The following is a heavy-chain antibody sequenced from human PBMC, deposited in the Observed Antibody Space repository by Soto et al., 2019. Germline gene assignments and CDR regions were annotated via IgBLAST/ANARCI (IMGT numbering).Heavy chain of an antibody. D-gene: IGHD3-22*01. CDR3: AKSLTMIVVVIIGDAFDI. Sequence: GGSLRLSCAASGFTFSSYTMSWVRQAPGKRPEWVSAITSSGDYTTHADSVKGRFTISRDNSKNTLYMQMNSLRAEDTAVYYCAKSLTMIVVVIIGDAFDIWGQGTMVTVSS. V-gene: IGHV3-23*01. J-gene: IGHJ3*02. CDR1: GFTFSSYT. CDR2: ITSSGDYT.